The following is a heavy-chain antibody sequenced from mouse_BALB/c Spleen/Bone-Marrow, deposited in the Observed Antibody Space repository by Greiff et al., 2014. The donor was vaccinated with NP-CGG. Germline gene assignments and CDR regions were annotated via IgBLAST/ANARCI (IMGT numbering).Heavy chain of an antibody. CDR2: IWGDGST. V-gene: IGHV2-3*01. CDR3: AKPEDGYAMDY. J-gene: IGHJ4*01. Sequence: QVQLQQSGPGLVAPSQSLSITCTVSGFSLTSNGVSWIRQPPGKGLEWLGVIWGDGSTGYHSALISRLSFTKDNSKSRVFLKLNSLHTDDTATYYCAKPEDGYAMDYWGQGTSVTVSS. CDR1: GFSLTSNG. D-gene: IGHD2-3*01.